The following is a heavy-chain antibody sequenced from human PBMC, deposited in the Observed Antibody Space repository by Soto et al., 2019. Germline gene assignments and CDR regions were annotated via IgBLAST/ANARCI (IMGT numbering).Heavy chain of an antibody. J-gene: IGHJ6*02. D-gene: IGHD2-2*01. Sequence: SVKVSCKASGGTFSSYAISWVRQAPGQGLEWMGGIIPIFGTANYAQKFQGRVTITADESTSTAYMELSSLRSEDTAVYYCARVRDLGGTSFYYFYGMDVWGQGTTVTV. CDR2: IIPIFGTA. V-gene: IGHV1-69*13. CDR3: ARVRDLGGTSFYYFYGMDV. CDR1: GGTFSSYA.